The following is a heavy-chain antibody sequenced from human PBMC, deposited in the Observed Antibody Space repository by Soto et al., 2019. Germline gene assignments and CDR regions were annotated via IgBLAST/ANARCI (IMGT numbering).Heavy chain of an antibody. CDR3: ARDLMEGSGIAVAGQPYYYYMDV. D-gene: IGHD6-19*01. CDR2: IYYSGST. J-gene: IGHJ6*03. Sequence: SETLSLTCTVSGGSISSYYWSWIRQPPGKGLEWIGYIYYSGSTNYNPSLKSRVTISVDTSKNQFSLKLSSVTAADTAVYYCARDLMEGSGIAVAGQPYYYYMDVWGKGTTVIVS. CDR1: GGSISSYY. V-gene: IGHV4-59*01.